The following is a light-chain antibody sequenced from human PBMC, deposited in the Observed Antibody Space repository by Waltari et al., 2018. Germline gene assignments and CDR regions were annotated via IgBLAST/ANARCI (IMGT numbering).Light chain of an antibody. V-gene: IGLV2-23*02. J-gene: IGLJ2*01. CDR1: SSDVGSYTL. CDR3: CSYAGSSTPVV. Sequence: QSALTQPASVSGSPGQSITISCTGTSSDVGSYTLVSWYQQHPGKAPKLMFYEVSKRPSGVSNRFSGSKSGNTASLTISGLQAEDEADYYCCSYAGSSTPVVFGGGTKLTVL. CDR2: EVS.